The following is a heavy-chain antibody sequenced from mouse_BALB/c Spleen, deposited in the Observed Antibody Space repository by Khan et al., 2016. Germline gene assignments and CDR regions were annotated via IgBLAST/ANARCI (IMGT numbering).Heavy chain of an antibody. J-gene: IGHJ4*01. CDR2: ILSDGSA. V-gene: IGHV2-6-1*01. CDR1: GFSLTSYD. CDR3: ARHEYAMDY. Sequence: QVQLQESGPGLVAPSQSLSITCTISGFSLTSYDVHWVRQPPGKGLEWLVVILSDGSATYNSALKSRLSISKDNSTSHVFLKMNSLQTDGRAMDYWARHEYAMDYWGQGTSVTV.